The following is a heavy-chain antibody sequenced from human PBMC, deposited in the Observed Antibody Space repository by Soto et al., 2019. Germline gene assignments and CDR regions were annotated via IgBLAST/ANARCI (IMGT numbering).Heavy chain of an antibody. Sequence: PSETLSLTCTVSGGSISGYYWSWIRQPPGKGLEWIGYIYYSGSTNYNPSLKSRVTISVDTSKNQFSLKLSSVTAADTAVYYCARSGIYDILTGYYAGDAFDIWGQGTMVTVSS. J-gene: IGHJ3*02. CDR2: IYYSGST. CDR1: GGSISGYY. V-gene: IGHV4-59*01. D-gene: IGHD3-9*01. CDR3: ARSGIYDILTGYYAGDAFDI.